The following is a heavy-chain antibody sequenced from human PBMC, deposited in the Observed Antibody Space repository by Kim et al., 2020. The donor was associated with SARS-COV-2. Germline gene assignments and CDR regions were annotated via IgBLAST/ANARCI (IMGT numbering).Heavy chain of an antibody. CDR2: VNTGGDNT. Sequence: GGSLRLSCAASGFIFSNNDMTWIRQAPGKGLEWVSRVNTGGDNTYYADSVKGRFTISRDNSKNTLYLQMDSLRVEDTAIYYCTKDSTSWAYWGQGTLVTVSS. D-gene: IGHD6-6*01. V-gene: IGHV3-23*01. CDR3: TKDSTSWAY. CDR1: GFIFSNND. J-gene: IGHJ4*02.